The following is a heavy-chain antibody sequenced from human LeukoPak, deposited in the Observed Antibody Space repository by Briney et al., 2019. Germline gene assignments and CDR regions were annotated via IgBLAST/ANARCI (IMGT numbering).Heavy chain of an antibody. CDR2: IYTSGST. CDR1: GGSISSYY. Sequence: SETLSPTCTVSGGSISSYYWSWIRQPAGKGLEWIGRIYTSGSTNYNPSLKSRVTMSVDTSKNQFSLKLSSVTAADTAVYYCARVGQTEYCSGGSCYPHYYYYYYMDVWGKGTTVTVSS. D-gene: IGHD2-15*01. J-gene: IGHJ6*03. V-gene: IGHV4-4*07. CDR3: ARVGQTEYCSGGSCYPHYYYYYYMDV.